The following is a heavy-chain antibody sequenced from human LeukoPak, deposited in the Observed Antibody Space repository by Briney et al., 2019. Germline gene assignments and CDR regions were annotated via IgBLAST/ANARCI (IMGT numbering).Heavy chain of an antibody. D-gene: IGHD3-22*01. J-gene: IGHJ4*02. CDR1: GFTFSSYA. Sequence: GGSLRHSCAASGFTFSSYAMSWVRQAPGKGLEWVSAISGSGGSTYYADSVKGRFTISRDNSKNTLYLQMNSLRAEDTAVYYCAKDPNYYDSSGYAFDYWGQGTLVTVSS. V-gene: IGHV3-23*01. CDR3: AKDPNYYDSSGYAFDY. CDR2: ISGSGGST.